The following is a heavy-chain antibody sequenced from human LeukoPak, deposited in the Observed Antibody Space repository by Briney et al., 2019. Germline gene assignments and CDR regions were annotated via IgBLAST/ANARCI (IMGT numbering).Heavy chain of an antibody. CDR2: ISAYNGNT. Sequence: ASVKVSCKASGYTFTSYGISWVRQAPGQGLEWMGWISAYNGNTNYAQKLQGRVTMTTDTSTSTAYMELRSLRSDDTAVYYCAIQLYYDLTAGIHHWGQGTLVTVSS. CDR3: AIQLYYDLTAGIHH. J-gene: IGHJ1*01. D-gene: IGHD3-22*01. CDR1: GYTFTSYG. V-gene: IGHV1-18*01.